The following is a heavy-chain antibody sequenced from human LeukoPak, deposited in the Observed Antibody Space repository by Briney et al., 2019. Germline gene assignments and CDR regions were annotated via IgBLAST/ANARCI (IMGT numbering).Heavy chain of an antibody. J-gene: IGHJ5*02. Sequence: PPETLSLTCAVYGGSFSGYYWSWIRQPPGKGLEWIGEINHSGSTNYNPSLKSRVTISVDTSKNQFSLKLSSVTAADTAVYYCASSPYYCSGGSCLMGNWFDPWGQGTLVTVSS. CDR2: INHSGST. V-gene: IGHV4-34*01. D-gene: IGHD2-15*01. CDR1: GGSFSGYY. CDR3: ASSPYYCSGGSCLMGNWFDP.